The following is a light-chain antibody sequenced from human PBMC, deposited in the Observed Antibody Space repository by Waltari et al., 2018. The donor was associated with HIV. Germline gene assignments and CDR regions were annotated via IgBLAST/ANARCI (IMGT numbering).Light chain of an antibody. CDR3: SSYTSTSTLDVV. J-gene: IGLJ2*01. Sequence: QSALTQPASVSGSPGQSITISCTGTSSDVGGYNYVSWYQQHPGKAPKLMIYEVSNRPSWVSNRLSGSKSGNTASLTISGLQAEDEADYYCSSYTSTSTLDVVFGGGTKLTVL. CDR2: EVS. V-gene: IGLV2-14*01. CDR1: SSDVGGYNY.